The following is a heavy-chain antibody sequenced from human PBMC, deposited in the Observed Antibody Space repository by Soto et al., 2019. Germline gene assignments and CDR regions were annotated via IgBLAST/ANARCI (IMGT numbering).Heavy chain of an antibody. V-gene: IGHV4-34*01. Sequence: PSEPLSLTCPVYGGSFIVYYWSWIRQPPGKGLEWIGEINHSGSTNYNPSLKSRVTISVDTSKNQFSLKLSSVTAADTAVYYCARSVAIRGNYFDYWGQGTLVTVSS. J-gene: IGHJ4*02. CDR2: INHSGST. D-gene: IGHD5-12*01. CDR1: GGSFIVYY. CDR3: ARSVAIRGNYFDY.